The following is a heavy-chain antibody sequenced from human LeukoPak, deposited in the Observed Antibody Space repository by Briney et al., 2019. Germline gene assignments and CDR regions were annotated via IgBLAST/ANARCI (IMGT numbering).Heavy chain of an antibody. CDR3: ARLHRHCSSTSCSDY. V-gene: IGHV4-39*01. D-gene: IGHD2-2*01. J-gene: IGHJ4*02. Sequence: SETLSLTCTVSGGSISSSSYYCGWIRQPPGKGLEWIGSIYYSGSTYYNPSLKSRVTISVDTSKNQFSLKLSSVTAADTAVYYCARLHRHCSSTSCSDYWGQGTLVTVSS. CDR1: GGSISSSSYY. CDR2: IYYSGST.